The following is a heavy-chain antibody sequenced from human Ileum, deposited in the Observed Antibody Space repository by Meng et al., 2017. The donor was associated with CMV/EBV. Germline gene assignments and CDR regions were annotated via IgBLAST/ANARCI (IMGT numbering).Heavy chain of an antibody. J-gene: IGHJ4*02. CDR2: ISPIFRTS. Sequence: QVQLGRVGAEGKRPGSPVKVPGKASGGTFSSNAISWVRHAPGQGLEWMGVISPIFRTSNYAQKFQGRLTITADESTSTAYMELSSLTSGDTAVYYCATSGRGPKYYFDYWGQGTLVTVSS. D-gene: IGHD1-14*01. CDR1: GGTFSSNA. CDR3: ATSGRGPKYYFDY. V-gene: IGHV1-69*12.